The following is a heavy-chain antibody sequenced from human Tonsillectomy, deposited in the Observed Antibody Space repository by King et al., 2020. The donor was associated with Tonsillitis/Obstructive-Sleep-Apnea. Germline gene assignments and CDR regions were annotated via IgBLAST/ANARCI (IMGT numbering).Heavy chain of an antibody. D-gene: IGHD5-18*01. J-gene: IGHJ4*02. V-gene: IGHV3-30*18. CDR3: AKEGTAMVAGHFDC. CDR2: ISYDGNTK. CDR1: GFTFSSYG. Sequence: VQLVESGGGVVQPGRSLRLSCAASGFTFSSYGMQWVRQAPGKGLEWVAVISYDGNTKYYADSVKGRFTISRDTSQNTQYLQVNSLRAEDTAVFCCAKEGTAMVAGHFDCWGQGTLGTVSS.